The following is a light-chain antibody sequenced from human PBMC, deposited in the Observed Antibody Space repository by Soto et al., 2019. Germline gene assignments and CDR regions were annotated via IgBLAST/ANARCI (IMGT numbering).Light chain of an antibody. Sequence: QAVVTQPPSASATPGQRVTISCSGSSSNIGSKTVNWYQQLPGTAPKPLIYSNNQRPSGVPDRFSGSKSGTSASLAISGRQSEDEADYYCAAWDDSLNGVVFGGGTKLTVL. V-gene: IGLV1-44*01. CDR1: SSNIGSKT. CDR2: SNN. J-gene: IGLJ2*01. CDR3: AAWDDSLNGVV.